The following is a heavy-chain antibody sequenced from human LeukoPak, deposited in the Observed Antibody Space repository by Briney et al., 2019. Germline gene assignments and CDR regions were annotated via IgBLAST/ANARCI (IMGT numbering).Heavy chain of an antibody. CDR1: GGSFSGYY. V-gene: IGHV4-34*01. CDR2: INHSGST. Sequence: PSETLSLTCAVYGGSFSGYYWSWIRQPPGKGLEWIGEINHSGSTNYNPSLKSRVTISVDTSKNQFSLKLSSLTAADTAVYYCARGYVDTAVNSWGQGTLVTVSS. CDR3: ARGYVDTAVNS. D-gene: IGHD5-18*01. J-gene: IGHJ4*02.